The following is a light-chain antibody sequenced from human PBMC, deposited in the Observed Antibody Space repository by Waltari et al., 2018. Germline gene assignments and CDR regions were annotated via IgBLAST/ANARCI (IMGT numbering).Light chain of an antibody. Sequence: EIVLKQSPGSLSSSPGERVNLSCRASQRVSRALAWYQQKPGQAPRLLIFGASNRATGIPDRFSGSGSETDFSLTISRLEPEDFAVYYCQHYVRLPATFGRGTTVEIK. CDR2: GAS. V-gene: IGKV3-20*01. CDR3: QHYVRLPAT. CDR1: QRVSRA. J-gene: IGKJ1*01.